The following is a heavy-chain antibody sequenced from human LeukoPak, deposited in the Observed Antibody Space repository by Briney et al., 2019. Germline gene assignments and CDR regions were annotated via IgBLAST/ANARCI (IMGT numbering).Heavy chain of an antibody. Sequence: PSETLSLTCTVSGGSISSYYWSWIRQPPGKGLEWIGYIYYGGSTNYNPSLKSRVTISVDTSKNQFSLKLSSLTAADTAVYYCASVIAAAGILAWGQGTLVTVSS. J-gene: IGHJ5*02. CDR2: IYYGGST. D-gene: IGHD6-13*01. V-gene: IGHV4-59*01. CDR3: ASVIAAAGILA. CDR1: GGSISSYY.